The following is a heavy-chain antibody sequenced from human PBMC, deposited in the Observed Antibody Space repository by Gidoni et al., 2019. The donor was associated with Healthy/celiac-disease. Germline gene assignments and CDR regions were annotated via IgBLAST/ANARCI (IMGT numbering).Heavy chain of an antibody. CDR3: ARDPTTLGSFGFDY. Sequence: EVQLVESGGGLVRPGGSLRLSCAASGFTFSSYEMNWVRQAPGKGLEWVSYISSSGSTIYYADSVKGRFTISRDNAKNSLYLQMNSLRAEDTAVYYCARDPTTLGSFGFDYWGQGTLVTVSS. J-gene: IGHJ4*02. CDR2: ISSSGSTI. CDR1: GFTFSSYE. D-gene: IGHD4-4*01. V-gene: IGHV3-48*03.